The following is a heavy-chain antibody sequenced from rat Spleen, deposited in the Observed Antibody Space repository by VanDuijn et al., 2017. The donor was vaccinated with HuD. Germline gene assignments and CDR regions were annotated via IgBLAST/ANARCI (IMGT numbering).Heavy chain of an antibody. V-gene: IGHV5-25*01. CDR1: GFTFSNYD. CDR2: ITTGGVNT. J-gene: IGHJ2*01. CDR3: ARHGYDGSYYYWDY. D-gene: IGHD1-12*02. Sequence: EVQLVESGGGLVQPGRSLKLSCAASGFTFSNYDMAWVRQAPTEGLEWVASITTGGVNTHYRDSVKGRFTISRDNEKSTLYLQMDSLRSEDTATYYCARHGYDGSYYYWDYWGQGVMVTVSS.